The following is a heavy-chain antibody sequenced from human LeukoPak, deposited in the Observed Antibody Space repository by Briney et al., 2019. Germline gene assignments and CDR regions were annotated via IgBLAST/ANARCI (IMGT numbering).Heavy chain of an antibody. CDR3: ARGEVVPAASYGMDV. CDR1: GGSISSGSYY. D-gene: IGHD2-2*01. Sequence: PSETLSLTCTVSGGSISSGSYYWSWIRQPAGMGLEWIGRIYTSGSTNYNPSLKSRVTISVDTSKNQFSLKLSSVTAADTAVYYCARGEVVPAASYGMDVWGQGTTVTVSS. J-gene: IGHJ6*02. V-gene: IGHV4-61*02. CDR2: IYTSGST.